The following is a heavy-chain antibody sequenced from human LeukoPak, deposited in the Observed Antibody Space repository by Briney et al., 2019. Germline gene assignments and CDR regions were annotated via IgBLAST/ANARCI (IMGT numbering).Heavy chain of an antibody. V-gene: IGHV4-59*08. D-gene: IGHD2-15*01. CDR1: GGSISSYY. J-gene: IGHJ4*02. CDR2: IYYSGST. Sequence: SETLSLTCTVSGGSISSYYWSWIRQPPGKGLEWIGYIYYSGSTNYNPSLKSRVTISVDTSKNQFSLKLSSVTAADTAIYYCAKVLGQYSSSYYFDYWGQGTLVTVSS. CDR3: AKVLGQYSSSYYFDY.